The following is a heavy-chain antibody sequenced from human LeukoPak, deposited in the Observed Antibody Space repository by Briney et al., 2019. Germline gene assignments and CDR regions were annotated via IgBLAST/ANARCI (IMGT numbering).Heavy chain of an antibody. J-gene: IGHJ6*02. CDR1: GGTFSSYA. Sequence: SVKVSCKASGGTFSSYAISRVRQAPGQGLEWMGRIIPILGIANYAQKFQGRVTITADKSTSTAYMELSSLRSEDTAVYYCARDPNCGGDCYSFLTPKYYYYGMDVWGQGTTVTVSS. CDR2: IIPILGIA. V-gene: IGHV1-69*04. CDR3: ARDPNCGGDCYSFLTPKYYYYGMDV. D-gene: IGHD2-21*02.